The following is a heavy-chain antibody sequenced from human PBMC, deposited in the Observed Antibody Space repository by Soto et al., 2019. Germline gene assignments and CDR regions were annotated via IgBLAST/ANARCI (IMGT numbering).Heavy chain of an antibody. V-gene: IGHV4-59*01. Sequence: QVQLQESGPGLVKPSETLSLTCTVSGGSISSYYWSWIRQPPGKGLEWIGYIYYSGSTNYNPSLTSRGTIXXDXSXXQLSLKLSSVTAAATAVYYCARDRGSCGWRDAFGYWGQGTLVAVSS. CDR1: GGSISSYY. J-gene: IGHJ4*02. CDR3: ARDRGSCGWRDAFGY. D-gene: IGHD6-19*01. CDR2: IYYSGST.